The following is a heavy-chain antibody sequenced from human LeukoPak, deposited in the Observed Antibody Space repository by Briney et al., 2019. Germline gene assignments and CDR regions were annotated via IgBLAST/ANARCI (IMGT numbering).Heavy chain of an antibody. V-gene: IGHV4-34*01. CDR1: GGSFSGYY. CDR2: INHSGST. Sequence: KPSETLSLTCAVYGGSFSGYYWSWIRQPPGKGLEWIGEINHSGSTNYNPSLKSRVTISVDTSKNQFSLKLSSVTAADTAVYYCASLYGMDVWGQGTTVTVSS. CDR3: ASLYGMDV. J-gene: IGHJ6*02.